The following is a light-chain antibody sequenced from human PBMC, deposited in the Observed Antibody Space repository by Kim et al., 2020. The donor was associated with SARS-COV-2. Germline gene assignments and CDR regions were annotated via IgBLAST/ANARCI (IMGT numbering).Light chain of an antibody. Sequence: GKTVTISCTRSSGRIDDNYVQWYQQRPGGVPTAVIYEDDQRPSGVSDRFSGSIDNSSNSASLTISGLNTEDEADYYCQSYNRSNVVFGGGTQLTVL. CDR2: EDD. CDR3: QSYNRSNVV. V-gene: IGLV6-57*03. J-gene: IGLJ2*01. CDR1: SGRIDDNY.